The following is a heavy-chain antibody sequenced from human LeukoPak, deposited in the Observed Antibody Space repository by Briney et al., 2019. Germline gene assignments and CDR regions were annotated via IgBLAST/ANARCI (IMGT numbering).Heavy chain of an antibody. V-gene: IGHV1-18*01. CDR1: GYTFTSYG. Sequence: ASVKVSCKASGYTFTSYGISWVRQAPGQGLEWMGWISAYNDNTNYAQKLQGRVTMTTDTSTSTAYMELRSLRSDDTAVYYCARDQGIAVAGTGYWFDPWGQGTLVTVSS. CDR2: ISAYNDNT. CDR3: ARDQGIAVAGTGYWFDP. D-gene: IGHD6-19*01. J-gene: IGHJ5*02.